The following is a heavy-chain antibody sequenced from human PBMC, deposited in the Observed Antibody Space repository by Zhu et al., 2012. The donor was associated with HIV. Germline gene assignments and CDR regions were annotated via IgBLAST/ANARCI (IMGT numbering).Heavy chain of an antibody. Sequence: QVHLQESGPGLVRPSETLSLTCTVSGGSISSHYWNWIRQSAGKGLEWIGRIYFSGNTNYNPSLKSRVTMSVDMSKNEFSLKLKSVTAADTAIYYCARGFGYHDSSGHYFGGQFDSWGQGXQVTVSS. D-gene: IGHD3-22*01. CDR1: GGSISSHY. CDR2: IYFSGNT. CDR3: ARGFGYHDSSGHYFGGQFDS. V-gene: IGHV4-4*07. J-gene: IGHJ4*02.